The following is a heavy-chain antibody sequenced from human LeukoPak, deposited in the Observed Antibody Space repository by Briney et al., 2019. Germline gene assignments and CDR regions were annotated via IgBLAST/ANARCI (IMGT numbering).Heavy chain of an antibody. J-gene: IGHJ4*02. CDR3: AKAGGHDYGGNYRDY. CDR2: INQDGSEE. V-gene: IGHV3-7*01. Sequence: GGSLRLSCAASGFTFSNYWMSWVRQAPGKGLEWVANINQDGSEEYYVDSMKGRFTISRDNAKNSLYLQMNSLRAEDTAMYYCAKAGGHDYGGNYRDYWGQGTLVTVSS. CDR1: GFTFSNYW. D-gene: IGHD4-23*01.